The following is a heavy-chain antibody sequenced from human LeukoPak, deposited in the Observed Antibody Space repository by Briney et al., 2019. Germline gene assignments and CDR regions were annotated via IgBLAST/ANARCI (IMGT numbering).Heavy chain of an antibody. Sequence: SETLSLTCAVYGGSFSGYYWSWIRQPPGKGLEWIGEINHSGSTNYNPSLKSRVTISVDTSKNQFSLKLSSVTAADTAVYYCAREPPDIAVVPAAIGGFDYWGQGTLVTVSS. CDR3: AREPPDIAVVPAAIGGFDY. CDR2: INHSGST. CDR1: GGSFSGYY. V-gene: IGHV4-34*01. J-gene: IGHJ4*02. D-gene: IGHD2-2*02.